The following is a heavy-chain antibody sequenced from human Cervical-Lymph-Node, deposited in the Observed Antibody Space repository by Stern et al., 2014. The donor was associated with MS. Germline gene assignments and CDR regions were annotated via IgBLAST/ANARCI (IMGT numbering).Heavy chain of an antibody. CDR3: AKDLGGSGWDAEYFQH. V-gene: IGHV3-23*04. J-gene: IGHJ1*01. CDR2: ISGSGGST. D-gene: IGHD6-19*01. Sequence: VQLVESGGGLVQPGGSLRLSCAASGFTFSSYAMSWVRQAPGKGLEWGSAISGSGGSTYYADSVKGRFTISRDNSKNTLYLQMNSLRAEDTAVYYCAKDLGGSGWDAEYFQHWGQGTLVTVSS. CDR1: GFTFSSYA.